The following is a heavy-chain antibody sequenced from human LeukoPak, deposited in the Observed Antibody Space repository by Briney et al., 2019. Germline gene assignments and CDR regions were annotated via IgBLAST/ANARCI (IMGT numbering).Heavy chain of an antibody. CDR3: ARVRGSYSVDY. CDR2: SSSSASTM. V-gene: IGHV3-11*04. D-gene: IGHD1-26*01. Sequence: GGSLRLSCAASGFTFSDYYMSWIRQAPGKGLEWVSYSSSSASTMYYADSLKVRFTIVRDYAKNSLHLQMNSLTAEDTAVYYCARVRGSYSVDYWGQGTLVTVSS. CDR1: GFTFSDYY. J-gene: IGHJ4*02.